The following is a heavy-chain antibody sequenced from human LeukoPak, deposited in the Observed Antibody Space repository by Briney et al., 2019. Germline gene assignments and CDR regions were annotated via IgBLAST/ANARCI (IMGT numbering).Heavy chain of an antibody. Sequence: GGSLRLSCAASAFSFSKYVMHWVRQAPGKGLEWVSSLRYDGTDENYADSVKGRFTISRDNSKNMLYLQMSSLRTEDTAVYYCVRDTYYYASGNFGGYLDYWGQGTLVTVSS. D-gene: IGHD3-16*01. V-gene: IGHV3-30*02. CDR2: LRYDGTDE. CDR3: VRDTYYYASGNFGGYLDY. CDR1: AFSFSKYV. J-gene: IGHJ4*02.